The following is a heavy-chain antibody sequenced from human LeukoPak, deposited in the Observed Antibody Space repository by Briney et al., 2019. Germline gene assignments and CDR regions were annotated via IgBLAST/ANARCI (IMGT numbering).Heavy chain of an antibody. Sequence: PSETLSLTCIVSGGSIGTLYWNWIRQVPGKGLEWIGFIDYHGNTKYNPSLKSRVTMSVDTSVDQVSLRLTSVTAADTAICFCATASGRSFWLDPWGQGRLVTVSS. CDR3: ATASGRSFWLDP. J-gene: IGHJ5*02. CDR2: IDYHGNT. D-gene: IGHD2-15*01. CDR1: GGSIGTLY. V-gene: IGHV4-59*11.